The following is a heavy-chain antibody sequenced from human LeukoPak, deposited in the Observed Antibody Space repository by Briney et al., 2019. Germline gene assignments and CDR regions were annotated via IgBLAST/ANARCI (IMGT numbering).Heavy chain of an antibody. CDR1: GFTFSSYG. D-gene: IGHD3-22*01. V-gene: IGHV3-30*18. CDR2: ISYDGSNK. CDR3: AKDYYDSSGYYEPLFDY. J-gene: IGHJ4*02. Sequence: PGRSLRLSCAASGFTFSSYGIHWVRQAPGKGLEWVAVISYDGSNKYYADSVKGRFTISRDNSKNTLYLQMNSLRAEDTAVYYCAKDYYDSSGYYEPLFDYWGQGTLVTVSS.